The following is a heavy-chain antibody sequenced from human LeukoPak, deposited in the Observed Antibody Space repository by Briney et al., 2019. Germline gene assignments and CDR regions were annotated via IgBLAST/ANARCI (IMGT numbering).Heavy chain of an antibody. CDR3: ARVLLWFGEEYYMDV. V-gene: IGHV4-59*01. D-gene: IGHD3-10*01. CDR1: GGSISSYY. Sequence: SETLSLTCTVSGGSISSYYWSWIRQPPGKGLEWIGYIYYSGGTNYNPSLKSRVTISVDTSKNQFPLKLSSVTAADTAVYYCARVLLWFGEEYYMDVWGKGTTVTISS. CDR2: IYYSGGT. J-gene: IGHJ6*03.